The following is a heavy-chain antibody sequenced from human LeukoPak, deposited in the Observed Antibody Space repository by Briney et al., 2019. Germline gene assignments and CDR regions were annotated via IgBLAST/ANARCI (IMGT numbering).Heavy chain of an antibody. V-gene: IGHV3-48*02. CDR2: ISSSISTK. D-gene: IGHD6-19*01. CDR3: ARDQYSGHWFYAFDI. J-gene: IGHJ3*02. CDR1: GFTFSSYS. Sequence: GGSLRLSCAASGFTFSSYSMNWVRQAPGKGLEWVSYISSSISTKYYADSVKGRFTISRDNAKNSLYLQMNSLRDEDTAVYYCARDQYSGHWFYAFDIWGQGTMVTVSS.